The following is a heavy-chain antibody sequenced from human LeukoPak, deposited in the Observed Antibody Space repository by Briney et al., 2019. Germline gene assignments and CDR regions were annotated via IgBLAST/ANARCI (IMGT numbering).Heavy chain of an antibody. J-gene: IGHJ4*02. Sequence: GASVKVSCKASGYTFTGYYMHWVRQAPGQGLEWMGWINPNSGGTNYAQKFQGRVTMTRDTSISTAYMELSRLRSDDTAVYYCARAPDFWSGYLYPFFDYWGQGTLVTVSS. CDR2: INPNSGGT. D-gene: IGHD3-3*01. CDR3: ARAPDFWSGYLYPFFDY. CDR1: GYTFTGYY. V-gene: IGHV1-2*02.